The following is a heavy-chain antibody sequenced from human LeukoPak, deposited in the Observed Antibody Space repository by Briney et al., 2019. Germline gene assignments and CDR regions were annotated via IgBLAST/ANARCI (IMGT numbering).Heavy chain of an antibody. D-gene: IGHD3-22*01. Sequence: SETLSLTCTVSGGSISSYYWGWIRQPAGKGLEWIERIYTSGRTNYNPSLKSRVTISVDKSKNQFSLKLSSVTAADTAVYYCASSMIVVVSDAFDIWGQGTMVTVSS. CDR3: ASSMIVVVSDAFDI. V-gene: IGHV4-4*07. CDR2: IYTSGRT. CDR1: GGSISSYY. J-gene: IGHJ3*02.